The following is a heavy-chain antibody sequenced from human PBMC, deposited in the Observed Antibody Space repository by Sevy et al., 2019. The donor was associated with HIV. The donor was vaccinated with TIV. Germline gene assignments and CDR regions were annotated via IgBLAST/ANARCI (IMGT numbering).Heavy chain of an antibody. D-gene: IGHD5-12*01. Sequence: SETLSLTCTVSGGSMSAYHWSWIRQPPGKGLEYIGYIHYTGTTNYNPTLKSRVTISVDTSKNQFSLKLGSVTAADTALYYCARAPPVRSGDDSLNWFDPWGQGTLVTVSS. CDR1: GGSMSAYH. V-gene: IGHV4-59*01. CDR2: IHYTGTT. CDR3: ARAPPVRSGDDSLNWFDP. J-gene: IGHJ5*02.